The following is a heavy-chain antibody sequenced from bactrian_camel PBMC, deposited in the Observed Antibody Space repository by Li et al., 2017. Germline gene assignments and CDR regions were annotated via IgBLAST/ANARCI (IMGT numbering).Heavy chain of an antibody. CDR1: GDTDSVLC. J-gene: IGHJ4*01. CDR2: IYRHGGAT. D-gene: IGHD6*01. Sequence: HVQLVESGGGAVQTGGSLKLSCAASGDTDSVLCLGWIRQTPGKEREGVAAIYRHGGATYYHDSARGRFTISQDGDKNELYLQMDSLKPEDTAMYYCAIAPWGYCSSRKWAIDTNYNHWGQGTQVTVS. CDR3: AIAPWGYCSSRKWAIDTNYNH. V-gene: IGHV3S1*01.